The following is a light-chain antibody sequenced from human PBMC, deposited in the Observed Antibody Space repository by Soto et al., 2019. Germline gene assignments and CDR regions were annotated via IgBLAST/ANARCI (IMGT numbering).Light chain of an antibody. J-gene: IGKJ3*01. CDR2: GAS. CDR3: QKYDSAPFI. V-gene: IGKV1-27*01. Sequence: DVQMTQSPSSLYASVGDRVTITCRASRGVGNSLAWYQQKPGKVPTLLIYGASTLESGVPSRFSGSGSGTFFTLIINSLQPDDVANYYCQKYDSAPFIFGPGSKVNLK. CDR1: RGVGNS.